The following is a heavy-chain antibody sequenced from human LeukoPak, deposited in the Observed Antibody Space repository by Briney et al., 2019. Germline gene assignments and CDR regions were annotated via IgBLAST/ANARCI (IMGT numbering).Heavy chain of an antibody. D-gene: IGHD3-10*01. Sequence: PGGSLRLSCAVSGFTFTSHGMNWVRQAPGKGLEWVSSISSDSGYIYYADSVKGRFTVSRDNGKKSLFLQMNSLRAEDTAVYYCARAMVRGPCYYYAMDVWGLGTTVTVSS. CDR1: GFTFTSHG. CDR2: ISSDSGYI. V-gene: IGHV3-21*01. J-gene: IGHJ6*02. CDR3: ARAMVRGPCYYYAMDV.